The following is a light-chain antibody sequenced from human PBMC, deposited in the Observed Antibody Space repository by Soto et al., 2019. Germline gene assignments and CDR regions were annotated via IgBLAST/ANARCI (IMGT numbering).Light chain of an antibody. CDR1: QDISNY. CDR2: DAS. V-gene: IGKV1-33*01. Sequence: IQITQSPASLAASVGDRVTITYHASQDISNYLNWYQQKPGKAPKLLIYDASNLETGVPSRFSGSGSVTDFTFTISSLQPDDFATHYCQQYNSYPITFGQGTQLEIK. J-gene: IGKJ5*01. CDR3: QQYNSYPIT.